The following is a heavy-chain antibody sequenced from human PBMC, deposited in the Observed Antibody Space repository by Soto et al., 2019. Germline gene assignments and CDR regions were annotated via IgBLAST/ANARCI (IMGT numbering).Heavy chain of an antibody. Sequence: QVQLVQSGAEVKKPGASVKVSCKASGYIFSNYYMHWVRQAPRQGLEWVGIINPSGGTTSYAQKSQGRVTLTSDTSTSTFYMELSSLRSDDTAVYYCARGDGRGSSGFYYYYGMDVWGQGTTVTVSS. CDR3: ARGDGRGSSGFYYYYGMDV. D-gene: IGHD6-25*01. J-gene: IGHJ6*02. V-gene: IGHV1-46*01. CDR1: GYIFSNYY. CDR2: INPSGGTT.